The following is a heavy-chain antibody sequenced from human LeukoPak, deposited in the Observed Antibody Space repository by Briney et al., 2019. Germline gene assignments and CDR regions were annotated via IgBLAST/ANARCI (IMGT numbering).Heavy chain of an antibody. V-gene: IGHV3-23*01. CDR1: GFTFSSYA. CDR2: ISGSGGST. D-gene: IGHD3-22*01. CDR3: AKEGYYDSSGYYFDAFDI. J-gene: IGHJ3*02. Sequence: PGGSLRLAWAASGFTFSSYAMSWVRQAPGKGLEWVSAISGSGGSTYYADSVKGRFTISRDNYKNTMYMQMNSLRAEDTAVYYCAKEGYYDSSGYYFDAFDIWGQGTMVTVSS.